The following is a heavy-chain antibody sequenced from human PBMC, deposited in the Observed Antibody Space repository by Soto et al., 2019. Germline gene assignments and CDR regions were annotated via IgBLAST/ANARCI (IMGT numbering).Heavy chain of an antibody. CDR1: GFTFSSYS. J-gene: IGHJ4*02. CDR3: ARGSWVLRFWEWLFNQFYY. D-gene: IGHD3-3*01. Sequence: EVQLVESGGGLVKPGGSLRLSCAASGFTFSSYSMNWVRQAPGKGLEWVSSISSSSSYIYYADSVKGRFTFSRDNDKNSLYLQMNSMRAEDPAVYCWARGSWVLRFWEWLFNQFYYWGQGTLVTVSS. CDR2: ISSSSSYI. V-gene: IGHV3-21*01.